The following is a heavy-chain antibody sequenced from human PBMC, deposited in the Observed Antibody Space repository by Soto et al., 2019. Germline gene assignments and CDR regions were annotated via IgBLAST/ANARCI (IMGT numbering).Heavy chain of an antibody. CDR2: IYHSGST. D-gene: IGHD2-21*02. J-gene: IGHJ2*01. Sequence: KPSETLSLTCAVSGYSISSGYYWGWIRQPPGKGLEWIGSIYHSGSTYYNPSLKSRVTISVDTSKNQFSLKLSSVTAADTAVYYCARLGISYCGGDCYSGYFDLWGRGTLVTVSS. CDR1: GYSISSGYY. V-gene: IGHV4-38-2*01. CDR3: ARLGISYCGGDCYSGYFDL.